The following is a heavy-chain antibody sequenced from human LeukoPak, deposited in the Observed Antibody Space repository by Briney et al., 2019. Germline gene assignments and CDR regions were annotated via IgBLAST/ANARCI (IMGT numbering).Heavy chain of an antibody. CDR2: IKQDGSEK. Sequence: PGGSLRLSCAASGFTFSSYAMNWVRQAPGKGLEWVANIKQDGSEKYYVDSVKGRFTISRDNAKNSLYLQMNSLRAEDTAVYYCVRESGSYYPRWGQGTLVTVSS. CDR3: VRESGSYYPR. D-gene: IGHD1-26*01. CDR1: GFTFSSYA. J-gene: IGHJ4*02. V-gene: IGHV3-7*01.